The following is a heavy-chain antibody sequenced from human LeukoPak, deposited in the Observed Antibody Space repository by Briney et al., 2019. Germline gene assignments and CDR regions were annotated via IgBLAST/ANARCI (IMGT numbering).Heavy chain of an antibody. CDR1: SFTFSNYA. CDR3: AREPSGNFGQLVSSAEYFQH. V-gene: IGHV3-30-3*01. CDR2: TSFDGDNE. J-gene: IGHJ1*01. D-gene: IGHD1-7*01. Sequence: GGSLRLSCATSSFTFSNYAIYWVRQAPGKGLEWVADTSFDGDNEYYADSVRGRFMIARDNSKNTVYLQMNSLTIEDTTVYYCAREPSGNFGQLVSSAEYFQHWGPGTRVTVSS.